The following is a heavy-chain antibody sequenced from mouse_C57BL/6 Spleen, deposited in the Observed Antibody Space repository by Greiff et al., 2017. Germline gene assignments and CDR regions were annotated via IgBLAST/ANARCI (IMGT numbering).Heavy chain of an antibody. D-gene: IGHD3-2*02. CDR2: ISSGGDYI. J-gene: IGHJ2*01. CDR1: GFTFSSYA. V-gene: IGHV5-9-1*02. Sequence: EVKLMESGEGLVKPGGSLKLSCAASGFTFSSYAMSWVRQTPEKRLEWVAYISSGGDYIYYADTVKGRFTISRDNARNTRYLQMSSLKSEDTAMYYCTRADSSGYDYWGQGTTLTVSS. CDR3: TRADSSGYDY.